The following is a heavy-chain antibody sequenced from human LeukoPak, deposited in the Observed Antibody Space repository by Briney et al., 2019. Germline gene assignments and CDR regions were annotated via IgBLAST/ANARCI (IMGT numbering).Heavy chain of an antibody. CDR3: ARGKNHYLGGGSSPLLRGSFDY. J-gene: IGHJ4*02. CDR2: IYTAGST. CDR1: GFTVSTNY. D-gene: IGHD1-26*01. Sequence: GGSLRLSCAASGFTVSTNYMSWVRQAPGKGLEWVSVIYTAGSTYYADSVKGRFTISRDNSKNTLYLQMNSLRAEDTAVYYCARGKNHYLGGGSSPLLRGSFDYWGQGTLVTVSS. V-gene: IGHV3-53*05.